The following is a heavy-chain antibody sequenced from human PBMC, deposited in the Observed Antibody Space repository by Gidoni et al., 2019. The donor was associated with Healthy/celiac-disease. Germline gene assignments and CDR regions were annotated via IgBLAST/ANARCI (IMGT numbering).Heavy chain of an antibody. D-gene: IGHD2-15*01. CDR1: GGSISSGGYY. CDR2: IYYSGST. CDR3: ARDREDCSGGSCYDCYFDY. V-gene: IGHV4-31*03. Sequence: QVQLQESGPGLVKPSQTLSLTCTVSGGSISSGGYYWSWIRQHPWKGLEWIGYIYYSGSTYYNPSLKSRVTISVDTSKNQFSLKLSSVTAADTAVYYCARDREDCSGGSCYDCYFDYWGQGTLVTVSS. J-gene: IGHJ4*02.